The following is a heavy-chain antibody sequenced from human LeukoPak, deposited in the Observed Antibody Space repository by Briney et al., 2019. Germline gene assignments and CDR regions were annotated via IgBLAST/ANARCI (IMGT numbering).Heavy chain of an antibody. J-gene: IGHJ4*01. CDR2: IYYSGST. CDR3: ARAPFLWYFDY. D-gene: IGHD2-21*01. CDR1: GGSISSYY. V-gene: IGHV4-59*01. Sequence: SETLSLICSVSGGSISSYYWSWFRQPPAKGLEWIGYIYYSGSTNYNPSLKSRVTISVDTSKNQFSLKLSSVTAADTAVYYCARAPFLWYFDYWGHGTLVTVSS.